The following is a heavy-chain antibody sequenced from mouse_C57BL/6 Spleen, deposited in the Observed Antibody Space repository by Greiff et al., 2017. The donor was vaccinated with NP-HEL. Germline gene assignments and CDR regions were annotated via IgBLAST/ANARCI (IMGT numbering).Heavy chain of an antibody. J-gene: IGHJ3*01. D-gene: IGHD3-2*02. CDR3: ASQDSSGYWFAY. CDR2: IHPNSGST. Sequence: VQLQQPGAELVKPGASVKLSCKASGYTFTSYWMHWVKQRPGQGLEWIGMIHPNSGSTNYNEKFKSKATLTVDKSSSTAYMQLSSLTSEDSAVYYCASQDSSGYWFAYWGQGTLVTVSA. CDR1: GYTFTSYW. V-gene: IGHV1-64*01.